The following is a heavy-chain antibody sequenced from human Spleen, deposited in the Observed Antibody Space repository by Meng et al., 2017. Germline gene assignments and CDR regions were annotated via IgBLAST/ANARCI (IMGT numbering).Heavy chain of an antibody. Sequence: GGSLRLSCAASGFTLSSYAMHWVRQAPGQGLERVAVISYDGSNKYYADSVKGRFTISRDNSKHTIYLQMNSLRPEDTALYYCAKDLHYYSAMDVWGQGTTVTVSS. CDR3: AKDLHYYSAMDV. J-gene: IGHJ6*02. CDR2: ISYDGSNK. CDR1: GFTLSSYA. V-gene: IGHV3-30*07. D-gene: IGHD3-10*01.